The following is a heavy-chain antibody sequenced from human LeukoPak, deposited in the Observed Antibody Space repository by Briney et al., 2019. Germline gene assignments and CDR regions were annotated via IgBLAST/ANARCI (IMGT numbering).Heavy chain of an antibody. CDR1: GVSISSTTNY. J-gene: IGHJ4*02. CDR3: ERHEEEDGYNAKTVDY. V-gene: IGHV4-39*01. CDR2: IYYIGTT. D-gene: IGHD5-24*01. Sequence: PSETLSLTCTVSGVSISSTTNYWGWVRQPPGKGLEWIGAIYYIGTTSYNPSLRSRVSISVDTSRSQFSLKLTSVTAADTAVYYCERHEEEDGYNAKTVDYWGQGTLVTVSS.